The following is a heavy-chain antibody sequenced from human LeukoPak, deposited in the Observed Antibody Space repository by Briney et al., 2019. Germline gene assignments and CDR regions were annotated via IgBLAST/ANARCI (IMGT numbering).Heavy chain of an antibody. V-gene: IGHV1-8*01. CDR1: GYTFTSYD. Sequence: ASVKVSCKASGYTFTSYDINWVRQATGQGLEWMGWMNPNSGNTGYAQKFQGRVTMTRNTSIGTAYMELSSLRSDDTAVYYCARTYYGSGSYYVDPWGQGTLVTVSS. CDR3: ARTYYGSGSYYVDP. J-gene: IGHJ5*02. CDR2: MNPNSGNT. D-gene: IGHD3-10*01.